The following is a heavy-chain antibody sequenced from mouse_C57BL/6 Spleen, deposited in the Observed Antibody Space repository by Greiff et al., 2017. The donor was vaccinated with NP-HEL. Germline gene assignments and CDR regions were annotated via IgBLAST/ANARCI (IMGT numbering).Heavy chain of an antibody. V-gene: IGHV1-69*01. D-gene: IGHD1-1*01. CDR2: IDPSDSYT. CDR1: GYTFTSYW. Sequence: VQLQQPGAELVMPGASVKLSCKASGYTFTSYWMHWVKQRPGQGLEWIGEIDPSDSYTNYNQKFQGKSTLTVDKSSSTAYMQLSRLTSEDSAVYDCVTTGAMDYWGQGTSVTVSS. J-gene: IGHJ4*01. CDR3: VTTGAMDY.